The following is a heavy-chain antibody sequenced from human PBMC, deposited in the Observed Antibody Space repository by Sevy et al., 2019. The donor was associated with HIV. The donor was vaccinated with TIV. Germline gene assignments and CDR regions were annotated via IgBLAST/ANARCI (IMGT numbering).Heavy chain of an antibody. CDR2: IYHSGST. CDR1: GASISSNFW. J-gene: IGHJ4*02. CDR3: ARHDYGTCFDY. D-gene: IGHD4-17*01. Sequence: SETLSLTCDVSGASISSNFWWSWVRQPPGKGPEWIGEIYHSGSTNYNPSLGSRVTMSVDRSKNQFSLKLNSATAADTAVYYCARHDYGTCFDYWGQGAQVTVSS. V-gene: IGHV4-4*02.